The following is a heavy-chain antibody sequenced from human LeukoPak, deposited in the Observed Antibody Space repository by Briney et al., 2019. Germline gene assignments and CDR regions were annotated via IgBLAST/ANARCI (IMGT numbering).Heavy chain of an antibody. CDR3: ARRSARMGIQLWRREDAFDI. V-gene: IGHV1-46*01. D-gene: IGHD5-18*01. Sequence: ASVKVSCKASGYTFTSYYMHWVRQAPGQGLEWMGIINPSGGSTSYAQKFQGRVTMTRDTSTSTVYMELSSLRSEDTAVYYCARRSARMGIQLWRREDAFDIWGQGTMVTVSS. CDR1: GYTFTSYY. J-gene: IGHJ3*02. CDR2: INPSGGST.